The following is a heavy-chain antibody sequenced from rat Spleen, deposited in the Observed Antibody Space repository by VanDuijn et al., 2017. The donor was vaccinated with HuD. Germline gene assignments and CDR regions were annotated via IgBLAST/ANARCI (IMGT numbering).Heavy chain of an antibody. D-gene: IGHD1-11*01. Sequence: EVQLVESGGGLVQPGGSLKLSCVASGFTFNNYWMTWIRQAPGKGLEWVASITNTGGGTHYPDSVKGRFTISRDIAKSTLYLQMDSLGSEDTATYYCARRHYGYTDYFDYWGQGVMVTVSS. V-gene: IGHV5-31*01. CDR3: ARRHYGYTDYFDY. CDR2: ITNTGGGT. CDR1: GFTFNNYW. J-gene: IGHJ2*01.